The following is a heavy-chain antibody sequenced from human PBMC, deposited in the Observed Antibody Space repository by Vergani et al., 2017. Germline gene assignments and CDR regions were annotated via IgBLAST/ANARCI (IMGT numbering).Heavy chain of an antibody. CDR3: AKATIAVAGTGIDY. Sequence: QVQLVESGGGVVQPGRSLRLSCAASGFTFSSYGMHWVRQAPGKGLEWVAVLWYDGSNKYYADSVKGRFTISRDNSKNTLYLQMNSLRAEDTAVYYCAKATIAVAGTGIDYWGQGTLVTVSS. V-gene: IGHV3-33*06. CDR1: GFTFSSYG. CDR2: LWYDGSNK. D-gene: IGHD6-19*01. J-gene: IGHJ4*02.